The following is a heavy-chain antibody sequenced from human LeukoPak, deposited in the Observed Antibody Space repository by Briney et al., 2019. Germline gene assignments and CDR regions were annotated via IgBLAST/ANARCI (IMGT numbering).Heavy chain of an antibody. D-gene: IGHD6-19*01. CDR3: ARDRVIQGYSSGWLFDY. J-gene: IGHJ4*02. CDR1: GFTFSAFS. Sequence: AGGSLRLSYAASGFTFSAFSMTWVRQAPGKGLEWVANIEQDGSEKYYVDSVKGRFTISRDNAKNSLFLQMNSLRPEDTAVYYCARDRVIQGYSSGWLFDYWGQGTLVTASS. CDR2: IEQDGSEK. V-gene: IGHV3-7*05.